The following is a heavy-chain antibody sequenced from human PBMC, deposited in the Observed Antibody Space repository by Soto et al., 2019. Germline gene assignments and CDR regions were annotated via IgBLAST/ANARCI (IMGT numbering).Heavy chain of an antibody. D-gene: IGHD4-17*01. CDR1: GGSVTHANYF. CDR3: ASDADYGGILRGMDV. J-gene: IGHJ6*02. Sequence: QVRLDEAGPGLVKPSETLSLICSVSGGSVTHANYFWNWVLHHQENGMECLGSIYYSGSTRYNPYFKSRCSMSIVMAKKQFPLSLMAVTVAETAVYLCASDADYGGILRGMDVWGPGTPVTVSS. CDR2: IYYSGST. V-gene: IGHV4-31*03.